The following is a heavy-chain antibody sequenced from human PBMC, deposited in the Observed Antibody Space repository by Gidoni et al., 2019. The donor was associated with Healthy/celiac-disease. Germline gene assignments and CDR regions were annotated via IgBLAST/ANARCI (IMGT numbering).Heavy chain of an antibody. CDR2: IKSKTDGGTT. CDR3: TTDGSVVPVSPYGYYYGMDV. Sequence: EVQLVESGGGLVKPGGSLRLSCAASGFTFSNAWLSWVRQAPGKGLEWVGRIKSKTDGGTTDYAAPGKGRFTISRDDSKNTLYLQMNSLKTEDTAVYYCTTDGSVVPVSPYGYYYGMDVWGQGTTVTVSS. J-gene: IGHJ6*02. CDR1: GFTFSNAW. D-gene: IGHD3-10*01. V-gene: IGHV3-15*01.